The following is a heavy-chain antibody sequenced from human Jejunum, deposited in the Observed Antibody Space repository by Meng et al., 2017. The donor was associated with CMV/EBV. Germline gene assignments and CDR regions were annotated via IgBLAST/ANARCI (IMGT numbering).Heavy chain of an antibody. V-gene: IGHV4-39*07. Sequence: VSGASISINEYCWGWIRQPPGKGLEWVGSIYHLASTYYNPSLNNRVTISVDTSKNQFSLNLRSVTAADTAVYYCVHKEDTPTALRYWGQGALVTVSS. CDR2: IYHLAST. CDR1: GASISINEYC. CDR3: VHKEDTPTALRY. D-gene: IGHD4-17*01. J-gene: IGHJ4*02.